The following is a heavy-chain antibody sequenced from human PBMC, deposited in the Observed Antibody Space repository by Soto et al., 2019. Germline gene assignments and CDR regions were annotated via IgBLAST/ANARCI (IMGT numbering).Heavy chain of an antibody. D-gene: IGHD6-13*01. CDR1: GFTLRSYA. CDR2: ISGSGGST. Sequence: GGSLRLSCAASGFTLRSYAMSWVRQAPGKGLEWVSAISGSGGSTYYADSVKGRFTISRDNSKNTLYLQMNSLRAEDTAVYYCAKDSSSWPHYFDYWGQGTLVTVSS. V-gene: IGHV3-23*01. J-gene: IGHJ4*02. CDR3: AKDSSSWPHYFDY.